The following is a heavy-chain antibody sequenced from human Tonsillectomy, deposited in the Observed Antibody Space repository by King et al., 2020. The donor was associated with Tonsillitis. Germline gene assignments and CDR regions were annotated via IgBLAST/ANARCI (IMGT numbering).Heavy chain of an antibody. Sequence: VQLAESGGGVVQPGGSLTLSCAASGFTFSSYGMHWVRQAPGKGLEWVAFIRYDGSNKYYADSVKGRFTISRDNSKNTLYLQMNSQRAEDTAVYYCAKDGGRSIAAAGTNFDYWGQGTLVTVSS. V-gene: IGHV3-30*02. J-gene: IGHJ4*02. CDR1: GFTFSSYG. D-gene: IGHD6-13*01. CDR3: AKDGGRSIAAAGTNFDY. CDR2: IRYDGSNK.